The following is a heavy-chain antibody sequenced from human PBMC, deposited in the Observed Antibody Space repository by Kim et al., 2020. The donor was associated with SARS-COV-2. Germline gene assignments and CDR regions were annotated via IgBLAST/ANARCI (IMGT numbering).Heavy chain of an antibody. CDR2: MNPNSGNT. D-gene: IGHD6-19*01. CDR3: ARGLAGSSGWLALGGADLDY. CDR1: GYTFTSYD. V-gene: IGHV1-8*01. J-gene: IGHJ4*02. Sequence: ASVKVSCKASGYTFTSYDINWVRQATGQGLEWMGWMNPNSGNTGYAQKFQGRVTMTRNTSISTAYMELSSLRSEDTAVYYCARGLAGSSGWLALGGADLDYWGQGTLVTVSS.